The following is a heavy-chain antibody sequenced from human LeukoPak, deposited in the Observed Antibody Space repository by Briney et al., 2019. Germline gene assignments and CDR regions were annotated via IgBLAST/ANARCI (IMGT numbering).Heavy chain of an antibody. Sequence: GASGKVSCKSAGYTFTNYGFTWVRQAPGQGLEWRGWISAYNGNTHYAQKVQGRGTLTTDTSTSTAYTELRSLKSDDTAVYYCARGYCSGGSCRDFDYWGQGTLVTVSS. D-gene: IGHD2-15*01. V-gene: IGHV1-18*01. CDR2: ISAYNGNT. CDR3: ARGYCSGGSCRDFDY. CDR1: GYTFTNYG. J-gene: IGHJ4*02.